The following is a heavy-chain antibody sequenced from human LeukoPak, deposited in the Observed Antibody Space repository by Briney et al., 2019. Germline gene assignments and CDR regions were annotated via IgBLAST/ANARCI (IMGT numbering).Heavy chain of an antibody. CDR2: INHSGST. J-gene: IGHJ4*02. CDR1: GGSFSGYY. D-gene: IGHD3-22*01. V-gene: IGHV4-34*01. CDR3: ARVNGQEYYYDSSGYYEYYFDY. Sequence: SETLSLTCAVYGGSFSGYYWSWIRQPPGKGLEWIGEINHSGSTNYNPSLKSRVTISVDTSKNQFSLKLSSVTAADTAVYYCARVNGQEYYYDSSGYYEYYFDYWGQGTLVTVSS.